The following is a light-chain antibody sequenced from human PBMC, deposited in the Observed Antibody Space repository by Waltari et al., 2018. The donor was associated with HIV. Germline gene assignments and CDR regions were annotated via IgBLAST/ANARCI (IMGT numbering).Light chain of an antibody. V-gene: IGLV2-11*01. CDR2: DVV. CDR1: SSDVGSYKY. CDR3: CSYTGTYTRYV. Sequence: QSALTQPRSVSGSPGQSVTISCTGTSSDVGSYKYVSWYQLRPGKAPKLIIHDVVKGPSGVPDRFSGSKSGNTASLTISGLQAEDEADYYCCSYTGTYTRYVFGTGAKVTVL. J-gene: IGLJ1*01.